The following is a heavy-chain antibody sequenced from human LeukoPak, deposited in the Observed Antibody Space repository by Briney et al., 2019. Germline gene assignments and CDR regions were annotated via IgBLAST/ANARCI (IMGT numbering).Heavy chain of an antibody. V-gene: IGHV4-39*01. CDR3: ARTPIYYYDNSGYYN. CDR2: IYYSGST. CDR1: GGSISSYY. J-gene: IGHJ4*02. D-gene: IGHD3-22*01. Sequence: SGTLSLTCTVSGGSISSYYWGWIRQPPGKGLEWIGSIYYSGSTYYNPSLKSRVTISVDTSKNQFSLKLSSVTAADTAVYYCARTPIYYYDNSGYYNWGQGTLVTVSS.